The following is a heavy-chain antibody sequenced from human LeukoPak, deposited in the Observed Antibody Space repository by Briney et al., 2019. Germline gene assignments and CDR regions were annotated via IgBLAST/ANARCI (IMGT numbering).Heavy chain of an antibody. CDR3: VGSGWQVYFDF. CDR1: GFTFTSFW. Sequence: PGGSLRLSCAASGFTFTSFWMTWVRQAPGKGLERVANIKQDGSEKYYVDSVKGRFTISRDNDKNSVYLQMSSLRAEDTAVCFCVGSGWQVYFDFWGQGTLVTVSS. V-gene: IGHV3-7*01. J-gene: IGHJ4*02. CDR2: IKQDGSEK. D-gene: IGHD6-19*01.